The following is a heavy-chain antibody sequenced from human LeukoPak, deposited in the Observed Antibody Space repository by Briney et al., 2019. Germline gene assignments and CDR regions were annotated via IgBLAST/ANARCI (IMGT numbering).Heavy chain of an antibody. J-gene: IGHJ4*02. CDR1: GGSISSSSYY. Sequence: PSETLSLTCTVSGGSISSSSYYWGWIRQPPGKGLEWIGSIYYSGSTYYNPSLKSRVTISVDTSKNQFSLKLSSVTAADTAVYYCARDDSGYDLPYFDYWGQGTLVTVSS. D-gene: IGHD5-12*01. CDR3: ARDDSGYDLPYFDY. V-gene: IGHV4-39*07. CDR2: IYYSGST.